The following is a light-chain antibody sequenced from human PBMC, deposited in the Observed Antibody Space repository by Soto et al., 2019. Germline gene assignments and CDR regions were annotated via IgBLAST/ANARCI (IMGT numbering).Light chain of an antibody. CDR2: DAS. Sequence: DIQMTQSPSTLSASVGDRVTITCRASQSISSWLAWYQQKPGKAPKLLNYDASNLESGVPSRFSGSGSGTEFTLTISRLQPDDFVTYYCQQYNSYSPTFGQGTKLEIK. CDR3: QQYNSYSPT. V-gene: IGKV1-5*01. CDR1: QSISSW. J-gene: IGKJ2*01.